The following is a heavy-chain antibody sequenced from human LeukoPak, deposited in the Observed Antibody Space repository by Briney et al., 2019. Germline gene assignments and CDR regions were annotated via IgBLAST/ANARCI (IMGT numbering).Heavy chain of an antibody. J-gene: IGHJ6*02. CDR3: ARGGSGSYSSYRYCYYGMDV. V-gene: IGHV1-2*02. Sequence: GASVKVSCKKPGYTFTGYYMHLVRQAPGQGLEWRGWINPNSGGTNYAQKFQGRVTMTRDTSISTAYVELSRLRSDDTGVYYCARGGSGSYSSYRYCYYGMDVWGRGTTVTVSS. CDR1: GYTFTGYY. CDR2: INPNSGGT. D-gene: IGHD3-10*01.